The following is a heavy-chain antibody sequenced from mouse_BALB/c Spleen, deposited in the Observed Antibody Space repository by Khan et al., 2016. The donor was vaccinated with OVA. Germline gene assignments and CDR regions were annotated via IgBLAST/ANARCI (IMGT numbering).Heavy chain of an antibody. J-gene: IGHJ3*01. CDR1: GYSFTRYC. CDR3: TRIDYGVFAY. D-gene: IGHD1-1*02. Sequence: VQLKQSGPELVRPGASLKISCKASGYSFTRYCMNWVMQGPGKGLEWIGHINPPLGKPFYNRKFKTKATLTVDESSNPAPMELRSLPSAASAVYCCTRIDYGVFAYWGQGTMVTVSA. CDR2: INPPLGKP. V-gene: IGHV1-20*02.